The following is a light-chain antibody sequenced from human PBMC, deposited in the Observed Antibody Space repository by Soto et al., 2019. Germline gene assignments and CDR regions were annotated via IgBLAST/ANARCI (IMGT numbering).Light chain of an antibody. CDR1: QSVSSSY. Sequence: EIVLTQSPGTLSLSPGERATLSCRASQSVSSSYLAWNQQKPGQAPRLLIYGAASRATGIPDRFSGSGSGTEFTLTISRLEPEDFAVYYCQQYGSSLITFGQGTRLEIK. CDR3: QQYGSSLIT. J-gene: IGKJ5*01. V-gene: IGKV3-20*01. CDR2: GAA.